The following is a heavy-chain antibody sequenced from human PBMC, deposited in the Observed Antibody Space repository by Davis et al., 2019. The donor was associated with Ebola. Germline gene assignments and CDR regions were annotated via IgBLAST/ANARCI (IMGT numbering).Heavy chain of an antibody. CDR3: ARHSTTVTTLDWFDP. CDR1: GGSISSSSYY. V-gene: IGHV4-39*01. Sequence: MPSETLSLTCTVSGGSISSSSYYWGWIRQPPGKGLEWIGSIYYSGSTYYNPSLKSRVTISVDTSKNQFSLKLSSVTAADTAVYYCARHSTTVTTLDWFDPWGQGTLVTVSS. D-gene: IGHD4-17*01. CDR2: IYYSGST. J-gene: IGHJ5*02.